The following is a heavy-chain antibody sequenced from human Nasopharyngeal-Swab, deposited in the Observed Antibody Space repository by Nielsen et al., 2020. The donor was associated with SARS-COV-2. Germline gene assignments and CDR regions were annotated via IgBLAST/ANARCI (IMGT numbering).Heavy chain of an antibody. CDR2: IFPGDLDT. CDR3: VRPEGVATSFKYYFQYGMDV. Sequence: GESLKISCETSGYRFTDHWVAWVRPMPGKCLDWVGTIFPGDLDTSYSPSFQGQVTISADKSISTAYLQWSSLKASDTAMYYCVRPEGVATSFKYYFQYGMDVWGQGTMVTVPS. V-gene: IGHV5-51*01. J-gene: IGHJ6*02. D-gene: IGHD5-12*01. CDR1: GYRFTDHW.